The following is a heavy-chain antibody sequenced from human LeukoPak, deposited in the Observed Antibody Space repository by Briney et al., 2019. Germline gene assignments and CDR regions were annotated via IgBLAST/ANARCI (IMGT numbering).Heavy chain of an antibody. CDR1: GGSISSGGYY. J-gene: IGHJ6*02. Sequence: SQTLSLTCTVSGGSISSGGYYWSWIRQHPGKGLEWIGYIYYSGSTYYNPSLKSRVTISVDTSKNQFSLKLSSVTAADTAVYYCARDSTAMARYYYYGMDVWGQGTTVTVSS. CDR3: ARDSTAMARYYYYGMDV. V-gene: IGHV4-31*03. CDR2: IYYSGST. D-gene: IGHD5-18*01.